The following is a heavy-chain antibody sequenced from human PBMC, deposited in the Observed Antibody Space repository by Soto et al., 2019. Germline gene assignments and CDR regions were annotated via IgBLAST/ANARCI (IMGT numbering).Heavy chain of an antibody. CDR2: ISRDGSYI. Sequence: QVQLVESGGGEVQPGGSLRLSCAASGFTFSRHARHWVRLTPGRGLEWVLAISRDGSYIYYTDSVKGRFTVSRDNSKNTVFVQMNRLIPDDTALYFCARTRNGGVADSFDSWGQGTRVTVSS. D-gene: IGHD3-3*01. CDR1: GFTFSRHA. J-gene: IGHJ5*01. V-gene: IGHV3-30*04. CDR3: ARTRNGGVADSFDS.